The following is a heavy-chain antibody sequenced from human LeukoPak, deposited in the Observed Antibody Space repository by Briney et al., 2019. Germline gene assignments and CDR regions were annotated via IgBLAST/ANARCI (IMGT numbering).Heavy chain of an antibody. CDR2: IIPIFGTA. CDR3: ARDRSGSYGDAFDI. J-gene: IGHJ3*02. Sequence: GASVKVSCKASGGTFSSYAISWVRQAPGQGLEWMGGIIPIFGTANYAQKFRGRVTITTDESTSTAYMELSSLRSEDTAVYYCARDRSGSYGDAFDIWGQGTMVTVSS. CDR1: GGTFSSYA. D-gene: IGHD1-26*01. V-gene: IGHV1-69*05.